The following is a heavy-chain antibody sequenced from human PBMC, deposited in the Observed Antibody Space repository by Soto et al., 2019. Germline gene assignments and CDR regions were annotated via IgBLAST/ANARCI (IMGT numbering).Heavy chain of an antibody. CDR2: IYHSGSI. D-gene: IGHD3-22*01. Sequence: SETLSLTCAVSGGSISSGGYSWSWIRQPPGKGLEWIGYIYHSGSIYYNPSLKSRVTISVDTSKNQFSLKLSSVTAADTAVYYCARDRGNYYDSSGFDYWGQGTLVTVSS. J-gene: IGHJ4*02. CDR1: GGSISSGGYS. CDR3: ARDRGNYYDSSGFDY. V-gene: IGHV4-30-2*01.